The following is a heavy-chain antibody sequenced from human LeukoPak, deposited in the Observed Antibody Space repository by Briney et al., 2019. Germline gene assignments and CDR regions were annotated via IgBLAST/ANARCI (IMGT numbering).Heavy chain of an antibody. D-gene: IGHD3-22*01. CDR1: GFTFSSYG. CDR2: ISYDGSNK. Sequence: GGSLRLSCAASGFTFSSYGMHWVRQAPGKGLEWVAVISYDGSNKYYADSVKGRFTISRDNARNSLYLQMNSLRAEDTALYHCARGDSSGYILDWGQGTLVTVSS. J-gene: IGHJ4*02. V-gene: IGHV3-30*03. CDR3: ARGDSSGYILD.